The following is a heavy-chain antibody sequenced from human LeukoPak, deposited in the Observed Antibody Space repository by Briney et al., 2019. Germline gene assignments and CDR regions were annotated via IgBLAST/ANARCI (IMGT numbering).Heavy chain of an antibody. CDR3: ARDGSRLLWFGELLSQNWFDP. CDR2: ISSNGGST. Sequence: GGSLRLSCAASGFTFSSYAMHWVRQAPGKGLEYVSAISSNGGSTYYANSVKGRFTISRDNFKNTLYLQMGSLRAEDMAVYYCARDGSRLLWFGELLSQNWFDPWGQGTLVTVSS. CDR1: GFTFSSYA. V-gene: IGHV3-64*01. J-gene: IGHJ5*02. D-gene: IGHD3-10*01.